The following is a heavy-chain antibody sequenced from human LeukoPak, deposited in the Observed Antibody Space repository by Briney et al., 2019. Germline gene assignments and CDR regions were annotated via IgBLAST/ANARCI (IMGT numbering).Heavy chain of an antibody. V-gene: IGHV3-74*01. CDR1: GFTFISYW. D-gene: IGHD3-22*01. CDR2: INRYGSTT. J-gene: IGHJ4*02. Sequence: GGSLILSCAASGFTFISYWRHWVRQAPGKGLVLVSRINRYGSTTSDAAAEKGRFTISRDTAKTTLYLQMNSLSAEDKAVYYCARGHHYYDSSAYYYWGQGTLVTVSS. CDR3: ARGHHYYDSSAYYY.